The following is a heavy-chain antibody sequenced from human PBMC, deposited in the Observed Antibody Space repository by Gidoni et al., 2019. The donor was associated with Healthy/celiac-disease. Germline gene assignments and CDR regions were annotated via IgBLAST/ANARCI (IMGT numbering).Heavy chain of an antibody. Sequence: QVQLQESGPGLVKPSQTLSLTRTISGGSISSGGYYWSCIRQHPGKGLDWIGYSYYSGSTYYNPSLKSRVTISVDTSKNQFSLKLSAVTAADTGVYYCARARRSATFGGLFDIWGQGTMVTVSS. CDR3: ARARRSATFGGLFDI. CDR1: GGSISSGGYY. V-gene: IGHV4-31*03. D-gene: IGHD3-16*01. CDR2: SYYSGST. J-gene: IGHJ3*02.